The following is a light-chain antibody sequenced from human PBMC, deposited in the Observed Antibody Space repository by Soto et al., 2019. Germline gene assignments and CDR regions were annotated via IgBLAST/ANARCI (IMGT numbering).Light chain of an antibody. CDR3: QQYDYWPVT. V-gene: IGKV3-15*01. CDR1: QSVSSN. Sequence: EIVMTQSPATLSVSPGDRATLSCRASQSVSSNLAWYQQKPGQPPRLLIYGASTRATGIPARFSGSGSVTEFTLTISSLQSEDFAIYYSQQYDYWPVTFGQGTKV. CDR2: GAS. J-gene: IGKJ1*01.